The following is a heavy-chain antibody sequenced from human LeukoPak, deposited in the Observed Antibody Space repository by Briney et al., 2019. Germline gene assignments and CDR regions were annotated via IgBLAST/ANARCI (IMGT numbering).Heavy chain of an antibody. V-gene: IGHV4-4*07. CDR2: IFHSGST. CDR3: ARSRIVLADSLDP. Sequence: GSLRLSCVDSGFSFNNYAMTWIRQPAGKGLEWIGRIFHSGSTNYNPSLNSRVTMSVDTSKNQFSLKLSSVTAADTAVYYCARSRIVLADSLDPWGQGTLVTVSS. CDR1: GFSFNNYA. D-gene: IGHD6-19*01. J-gene: IGHJ5*02.